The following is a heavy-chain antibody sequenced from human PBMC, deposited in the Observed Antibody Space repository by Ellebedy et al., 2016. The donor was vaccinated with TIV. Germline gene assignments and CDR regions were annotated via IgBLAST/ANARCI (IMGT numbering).Heavy chain of an antibody. V-gene: IGHV3-30*02. D-gene: IGHD2-21*02. CDR2: IWYDGSNK. CDR3: AKHAIVVVTSFFDY. J-gene: IGHJ4*02. Sequence: GGSLRLXXAASGFTFSSYGMHWVRQAPGKGLEWVAVIWYDGSNKYYADSVKGRFTISRDNSKNTLYLQMNSLRAEDTAVYYCAKHAIVVVTSFFDYWGQGTLVTVSS. CDR1: GFTFSSYG.